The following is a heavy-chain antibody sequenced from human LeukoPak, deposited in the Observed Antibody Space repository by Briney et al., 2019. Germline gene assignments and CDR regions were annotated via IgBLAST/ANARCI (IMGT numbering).Heavy chain of an antibody. CDR3: ARLQTWADY. CDR1: GYSFTNYW. V-gene: IGHV5-51*01. CDR2: IYPDNSDT. J-gene: IGHJ4*02. Sequence: GESLKISCKGSGYSFTNYWSAWVRQMPGKGLEWMGIIYPDNSDTRYSPSFQGQVSISADKSISTAYLQWSSLKASDTAMYYCARLQTWADYWGQGTLVTVSS. D-gene: IGHD3-16*01.